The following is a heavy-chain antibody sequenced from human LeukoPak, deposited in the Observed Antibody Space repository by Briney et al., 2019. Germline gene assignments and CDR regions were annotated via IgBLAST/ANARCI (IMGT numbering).Heavy chain of an antibody. CDR3: ARVAVAGRGYDAFDI. V-gene: IGHV1-46*01. CDR2: INPSGGST. Sequence: ASVKVSCKASGYTFTSYYMHWVRQAPGQGLEWMGLINPSGGSTSYAQKFQGRVTMTRDTSTSTVYMELSSLRSEDTAVHYCARVAVAGRGYDAFDIWGQGTMVTVSS. CDR1: GYTFTSYY. J-gene: IGHJ3*02. D-gene: IGHD6-19*01.